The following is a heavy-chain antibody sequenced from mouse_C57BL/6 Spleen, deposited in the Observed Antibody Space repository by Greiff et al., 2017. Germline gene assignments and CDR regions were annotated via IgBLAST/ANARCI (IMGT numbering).Heavy chain of an antibody. CDR1: GYSITSGYY. CDR3: AKGGYDERAMDY. J-gene: IGHJ4*01. D-gene: IGHD2-3*01. CDR2: ISYDGSN. Sequence: ESGPGLVKPSQSLSLTCSVTGYSITSGYYWNWIRQFPGNKLEWMGYISYDGSNNYNPSLKNRISITRDTSKNQFFLKLNSVTTEDTATYYCAKGGYDERAMDYWGQGTSVTVSS. V-gene: IGHV3-6*01.